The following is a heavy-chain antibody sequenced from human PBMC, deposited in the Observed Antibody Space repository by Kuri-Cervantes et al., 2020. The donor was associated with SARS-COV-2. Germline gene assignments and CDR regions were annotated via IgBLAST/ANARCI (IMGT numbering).Heavy chain of an antibody. CDR2: IIPIFGTA. Sequence: SVKVSCKASGGTFSSYAISWVRQAPGQGLEWMGGIIPIFGTANYAQKFQGRVTITADESTSTAYMELSSLRSEDTAVYYCARDMGAEWLVRDYYSMDVWGQGTTVTVSS. D-gene: IGHD6-19*01. V-gene: IGHV1-69*13. J-gene: IGHJ6*02. CDR1: GGTFSSYA. CDR3: ARDMGAEWLVRDYYSMDV.